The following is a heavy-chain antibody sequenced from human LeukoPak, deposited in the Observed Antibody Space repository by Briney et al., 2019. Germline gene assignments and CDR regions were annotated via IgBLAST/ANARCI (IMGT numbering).Heavy chain of an antibody. CDR2: ISGHNDDT. J-gene: IGHJ6*03. D-gene: IGHD2-15*01. CDR3: ARAGYCSGGSCYPYYYYYMDV. CDR1: GYTFTSYA. V-gene: IGHV1-18*01. Sequence: ASVKVSCKASGYTFTSYAINWVRQAPGQGLEWMGWISGHNDDTNYAQRLQGRVTMTTDTSTSTAYMELRSLRSDDTAVYYCARAGYCSGGSCYPYYYYYMDVWGKGTTVTVSS.